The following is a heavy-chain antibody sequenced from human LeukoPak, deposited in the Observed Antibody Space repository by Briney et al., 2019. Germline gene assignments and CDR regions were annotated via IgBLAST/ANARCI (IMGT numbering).Heavy chain of an antibody. CDR1: GYSISSGYY. J-gene: IGHJ4*02. CDR2: IYHSGST. V-gene: IGHV4-38-2*02. Sequence: PSETLSLTCTVSGYSISSGYYWGWIRQPPGKGLEWIGSIYHSGSTYYNPSLKSRVTISVDTSKNQFSLKLSSVTAADTAVYYCGLRPLSGRYSHFDYWGQGTLVTVSS. D-gene: IGHD1-26*01. CDR3: GLRPLSGRYSHFDY.